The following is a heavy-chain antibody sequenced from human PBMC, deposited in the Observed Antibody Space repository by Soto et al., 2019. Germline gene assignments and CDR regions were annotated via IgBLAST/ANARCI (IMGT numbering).Heavy chain of an antibody. CDR2: INHSGGT. CDR3: ARGSAGRGYYYSGMDV. J-gene: IGHJ6*02. CDR1: GGSFSGHF. Sequence: SETLSLTCSVHGGSFSGHFGSWIRQPPGKGLEWIGEINHSGGTNYNPSLKSRVTISVDTSRNQFSLKVNSVTAADTAVYHCARGSAGRGYYYSGMDVWSQGTTVTSP. V-gene: IGHV4-34*01.